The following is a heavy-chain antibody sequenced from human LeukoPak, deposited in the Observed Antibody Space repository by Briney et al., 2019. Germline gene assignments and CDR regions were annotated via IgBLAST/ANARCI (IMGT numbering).Heavy chain of an antibody. CDR3: ARGPRTYYYDSSFDF. CDR2: IYSGGNT. J-gene: IGHJ4*02. CDR1: GFTVSSNY. V-gene: IGHV3-53*01. Sequence: GGSLRLSCAASGFTVSSNYMSWVRQAPGKGLEWVSLIYSGGNTYYADSVKGRFTVSRDNSKNTLYLQMNSLIPEDTAVYYCARGPRTYYYDSSFDFLGQGTLVAVSS. D-gene: IGHD3-22*01.